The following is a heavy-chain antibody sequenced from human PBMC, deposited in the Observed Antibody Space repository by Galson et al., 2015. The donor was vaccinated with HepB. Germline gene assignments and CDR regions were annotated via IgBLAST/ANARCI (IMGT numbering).Heavy chain of an antibody. CDR3: AKEIMVHAGDWYFDL. CDR2: ISSGGGTQ. D-gene: IGHD2-8*01. V-gene: IGHV3-30*18. CDR1: GFTFSNHG. Sequence: SLRLFCAASGFTFSNHGIHWVRQAPGKGLEWVAVISSGGGTQYLADSVRGRVTLSRDNPKNTVYLQMNSLGAEDAAVYYCAKEIMVHAGDWYFDLWGRGTLVTVSP. J-gene: IGHJ2*01.